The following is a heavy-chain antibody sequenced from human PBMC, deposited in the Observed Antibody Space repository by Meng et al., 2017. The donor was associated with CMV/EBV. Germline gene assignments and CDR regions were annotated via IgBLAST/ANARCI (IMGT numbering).Heavy chain of an antibody. CDR1: GFTFSSYS. CDR2: ISSSSSYI. J-gene: IGHJ4*02. D-gene: IGHD3-22*01. Sequence: GTLKISCAASGFTFSSYSMNWVRQAPGKGLEWVSSISSSSSYIYYADSVKGRFTISRDNAKNSLYLQMNSLRAEDTAVYYCARGPDSSGYYSVDYWGQGTLVTVSS. CDR3: ARGPDSSGYYSVDY. V-gene: IGHV3-21*01.